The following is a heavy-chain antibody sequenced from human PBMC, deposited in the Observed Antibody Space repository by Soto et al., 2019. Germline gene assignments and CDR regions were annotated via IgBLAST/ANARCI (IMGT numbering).Heavy chain of an antibody. J-gene: IGHJ5*02. CDR2: ISAYNGNT. CDR3: ARAEMGVELPRGNWFDP. V-gene: IGHV1-18*01. Sequence: QVQLVQSGAEVKKPGASVKVSCKASGYTFTSYGISWVRQAPGQGLEWMGWISAYNGNTNYAQKLQGRVTMTTDTSTSTAYMELRSMRSDDTTVYYCARAEMGVELPRGNWFDPWGQGTLVTVSS. CDR1: GYTFTSYG. D-gene: IGHD1-7*01.